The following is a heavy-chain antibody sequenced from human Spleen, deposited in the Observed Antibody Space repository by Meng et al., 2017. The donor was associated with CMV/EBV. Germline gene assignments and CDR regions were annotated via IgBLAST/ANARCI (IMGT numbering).Heavy chain of an antibody. CDR3: ARVVTPLGKPHDDILEEGWFDP. V-gene: IGHV3-9*01. CDR1: GFMFDVYA. J-gene: IGHJ5*02. Sequence: SLKISCEASGFMFDVYAMHWVRQVPGRGLEWVSGINYNGATTDYAGPVRGRFTISRDNARNILYLQMDSVRPDDTAVYYCARVVTPLGKPHDDILEEGWFDPWGQGTLVTVSS. CDR2: INYNGATT. D-gene: IGHD3-9*01.